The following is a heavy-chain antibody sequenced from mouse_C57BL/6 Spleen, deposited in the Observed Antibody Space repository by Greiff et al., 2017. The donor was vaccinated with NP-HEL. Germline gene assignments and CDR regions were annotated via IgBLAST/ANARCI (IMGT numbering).Heavy chain of an antibody. J-gene: IGHJ2*01. CDR1: GYTFTSYW. Sequence: QVQLQQPGAELVRPGSSVKLSCKASGYTFTSYWMHWVKQRPIQGLEWIGNIDPSDSETHYNQKFKDKATLTVDKSSSTAYMQLSSLTSEDSAVYYCVRSLTTVVAYYFDYWGQGTTLTVSS. D-gene: IGHD1-1*01. V-gene: IGHV1-52*01. CDR3: VRSLTTVVAYYFDY. CDR2: IDPSDSET.